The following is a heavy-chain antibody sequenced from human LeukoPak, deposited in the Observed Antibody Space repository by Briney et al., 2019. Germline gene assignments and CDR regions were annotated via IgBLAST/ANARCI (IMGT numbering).Heavy chain of an antibody. V-gene: IGHV4-31*03. J-gene: IGHJ6*02. CDR2: IDCTGCT. CDR1: GSSIGWGGYY. CDR3: TRAGPHYGSGTDYSFYGMDV. D-gene: IGHD3-10*01. Sequence: SETLSLTCTVPGSSIGWGGYYWSWVRQRPGEGLEWIRYIDCTGCTYYNPSLKSRVAISMDASKNQFSLRLSSVTAADTAVYYCTRAGPHYGSGTDYSFYGMDVWGQGTTVTVSS.